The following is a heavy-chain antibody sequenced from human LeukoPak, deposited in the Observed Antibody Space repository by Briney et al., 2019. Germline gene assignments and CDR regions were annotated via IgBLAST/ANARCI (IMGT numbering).Heavy chain of an antibody. J-gene: IGHJ4*02. CDR2: ISSSSYI. CDR3: ARDADFYYFDY. V-gene: IGHV3-21*01. D-gene: IGHD3/OR15-3a*01. Sequence: PGGSLRLSCAASGFTFSSYSMNWVRQAPGKGLEWVSSISSSSYIYYADSVKGRFTISRDNAKNTLYLQMNSLRAEDTAVYYCARDADFYYFDYWGQGTLVTVSS. CDR1: GFTFSSYS.